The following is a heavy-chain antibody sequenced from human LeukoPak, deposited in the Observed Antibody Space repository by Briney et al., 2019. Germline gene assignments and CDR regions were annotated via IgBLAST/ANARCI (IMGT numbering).Heavy chain of an antibody. J-gene: IGHJ1*01. CDR3: AKDRINIAVAGAEYFQH. V-gene: IGHV3-23*01. CDR1: GFTFSNYA. D-gene: IGHD6-19*01. CDR2: ISGSGGST. Sequence: GGSLRLSCAASGFTFSNYAMSWVRQAPGKGLEWVSGISGSGGSTYYADSVKGRFTISRDNSKNTLYLQMNSLRAEDTAVYYYAKDRINIAVAGAEYFQHWGQGTLVTVSS.